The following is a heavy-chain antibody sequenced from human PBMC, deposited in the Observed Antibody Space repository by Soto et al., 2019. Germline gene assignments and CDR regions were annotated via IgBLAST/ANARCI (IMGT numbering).Heavy chain of an antibody. J-gene: IGHJ3*02. D-gene: IGHD3-16*01. CDR2: ILYDGSNQ. V-gene: IGHV3-33*05. CDR1: GFTFSSYG. CDR3: ARDDDGGPNGFDI. Sequence: QVQLVESGGGVVQPGRSLRLSCAASGFTFSSYGMHWVRQAPGKGLEWVAVILYDGSNQYYADSVKGRFTISRDNSKNTLYLQMNCLRAEDTAVYYCARDDDGGPNGFDIWGQGTMVTVSS.